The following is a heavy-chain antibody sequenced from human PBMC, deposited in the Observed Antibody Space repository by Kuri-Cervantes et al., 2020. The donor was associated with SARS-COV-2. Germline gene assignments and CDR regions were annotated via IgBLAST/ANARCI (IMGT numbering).Heavy chain of an antibody. J-gene: IGHJ5*02. CDR1: GFTFSSYS. CDR3: AKDIREQLVGGVGWFDP. Sequence: GESLKISCAASGFTFSSYSMNWVRQAPGKGLEWVSSISSSSSYIYYADSVKGRFTISRDNAKNSLYLQMNSLRAEDTAVYYCAKDIREQLVGGVGWFDPWGQGTLVTVSS. D-gene: IGHD6-6*01. V-gene: IGHV3-21*01. CDR2: ISSSSSYI.